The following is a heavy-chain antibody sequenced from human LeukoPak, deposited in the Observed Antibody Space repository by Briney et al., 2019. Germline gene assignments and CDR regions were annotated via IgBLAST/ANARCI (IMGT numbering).Heavy chain of an antibody. Sequence: PSETLSLTYTVSGGSIGSYYWSWIRQPPGKGLEWIGYIYYSGSTNHNPSLKSRVTISVDTSKNQFSLKLSSVTAADTAVYYCATLTYCSGGSCFPKYFQHWGQGTLVAVSS. V-gene: IGHV4-59*08. D-gene: IGHD2-15*01. CDR3: ATLTYCSGGSCFPKYFQH. CDR1: GGSIGSYY. CDR2: IYYSGST. J-gene: IGHJ1*01.